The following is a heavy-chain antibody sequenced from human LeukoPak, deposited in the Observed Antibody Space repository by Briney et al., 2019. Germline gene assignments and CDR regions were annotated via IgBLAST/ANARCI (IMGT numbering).Heavy chain of an antibody. CDR3: ARGVVAANAFDI. V-gene: IGHV4-30-2*01. Sequence: PSQTLSLTCAVSGGSISSGGYSWSWIRQPPGKGLEWIGYIHHSGSTYYNPSLKSRVTISVGRSKNQFSLKLSSVTAADTAVYYCARGVVAANAFDIWGQGTMVTVSS. J-gene: IGHJ3*02. D-gene: IGHD2-15*01. CDR1: GGSISSGGYS. CDR2: IHHSGST.